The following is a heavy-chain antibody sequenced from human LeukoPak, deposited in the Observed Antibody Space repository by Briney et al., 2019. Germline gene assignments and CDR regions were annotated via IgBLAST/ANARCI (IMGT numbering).Heavy chain of an antibody. J-gene: IGHJ5*02. D-gene: IGHD1-26*01. CDR3: TRDSGTYNWLDP. V-gene: IGHV3-73*01. CDR1: GFTFSGSA. Sequence: GGSLRLSCAASGFTFSGSAIHWVRQSSGKGLEWVGHIDKKDNFYATTSAASVTGRLTISRDDSKNTAYLQMNSLKTEDTALYYCTRDSGTYNWLDPWGQGTLVTVSS. CDR2: IDKKDNFYAT.